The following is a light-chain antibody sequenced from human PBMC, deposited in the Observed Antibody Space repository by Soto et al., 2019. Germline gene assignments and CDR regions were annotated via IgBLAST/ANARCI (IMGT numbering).Light chain of an antibody. V-gene: IGLV2-14*01. CDR1: SSDVGGYNY. J-gene: IGLJ1*01. CDR2: EVS. CDR3: SAYTSSSPLYV. Sequence: QSALTQPASVSGSPGQSITISCTGPSSDVGGYNYVSWYQQHPGKAPKLMIYEVSNRPSGVSNRFAGSKSGNTASLTVSGLQAEDEADYYCSAYTSSSPLYVFGTGTTLTVL.